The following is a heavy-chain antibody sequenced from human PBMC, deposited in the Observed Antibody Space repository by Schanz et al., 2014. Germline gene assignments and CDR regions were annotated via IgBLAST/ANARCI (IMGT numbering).Heavy chain of an antibody. D-gene: IGHD3-22*01. V-gene: IGHV3-23*05. Sequence: EVQLLESGGGLVQPGGSLRLSCAASGFSFSIFAMTWVRQAPGQGLEWVSTIYSSGSTYYADSVRGRFTISRDNSMNTVYLQMNSLRAEDTGVYYCARGREVVAKIFDVWGQGTMVTVSS. CDR2: IYSSGST. CDR3: ARGREVVAKIFDV. J-gene: IGHJ3*01. CDR1: GFSFSIFA.